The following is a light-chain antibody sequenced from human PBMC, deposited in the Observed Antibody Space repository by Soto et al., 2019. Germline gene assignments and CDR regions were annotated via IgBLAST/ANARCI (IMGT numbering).Light chain of an antibody. CDR1: SSDVGSYNR. V-gene: IGLV2-18*02. CDR2: EVS. J-gene: IGLJ2*01. CDR3: RSYTSSSAGV. Sequence: QSVLTQPPSVSGSPGQSVTISCTGTSSDVGSYNRVSWYQQPPCTAPKLMIYEVSNRPSGVPDRFSGSKSGNTASLTISGLQGEEEADYYCRSYTSSSAGVCGGGTKLPVL.